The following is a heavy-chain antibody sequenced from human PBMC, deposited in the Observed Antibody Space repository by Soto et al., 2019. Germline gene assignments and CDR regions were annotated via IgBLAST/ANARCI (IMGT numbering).Heavy chain of an antibody. V-gene: IGHV1-69*01. J-gene: IGHJ6*02. CDR3: TRDMAYCGGDCYPLYGMDV. Sequence: QVQLVQSGAEVKKPGSSVKVSCKASGGTFSSYAISWVRQAPGQGLEWMGGIIPIFGTANYAQKFQGRVTITADESTSTAYMELSSLRSEDTAVYYCTRDMAYCGGDCYPLYGMDVWGQGTTVTVSS. D-gene: IGHD2-21*02. CDR2: IIPIFGTA. CDR1: GGTFSSYA.